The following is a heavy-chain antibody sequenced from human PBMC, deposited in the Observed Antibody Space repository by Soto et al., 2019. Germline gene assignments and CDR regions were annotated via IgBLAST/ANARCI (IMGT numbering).Heavy chain of an antibody. CDR1: SRALSGHY. CDR3: ARGFQRDAPDRFYFGA. CDR2: INHSGST. Sequence: SETLSLTCSEYSRALSGHYWSFIRQAPGNGLEWIGEINHSGSTNSNPSLKSRVTISVDTSKNQFSLKLSSVTAPDTAVYYCARGFQRDAPDRFYFGAWGQGTLVTVSS. V-gene: IGHV4-34*01. J-gene: IGHJ4*02.